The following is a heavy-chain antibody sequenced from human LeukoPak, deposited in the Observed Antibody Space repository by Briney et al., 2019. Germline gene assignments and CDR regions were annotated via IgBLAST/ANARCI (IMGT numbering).Heavy chain of an antibody. D-gene: IGHD3-3*01. Sequence: GGSLRLSCAASGFTVSGNYMSWVRQAPGKGLEWVSVIYSGGTTYYADSVKGRFTISRDNAKNSLYLQMNSLRAEDTAVYYCARDYDFWSGYFDYWGQGTLVTVSS. J-gene: IGHJ4*02. CDR2: IYSGGTT. CDR3: ARDYDFWSGYFDY. CDR1: GFTVSGNY. V-gene: IGHV3-66*01.